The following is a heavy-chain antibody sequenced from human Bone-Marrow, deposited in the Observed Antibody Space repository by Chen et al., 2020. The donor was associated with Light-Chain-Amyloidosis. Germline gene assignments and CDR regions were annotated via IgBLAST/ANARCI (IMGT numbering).Heavy chain of an antibody. J-gene: IGHJ6*02. CDR1: GYTFTGYY. Sequence: QVQLVQSGAELRKPGASVKVSCKASGYTFTGYYIHWVRQAPGQGLEWVGWVNPNNGGINYAQKFQDRVSMTRHTTVSTVYMELGRLTSDDTAVYFCARDMSPGIAVSGPYGMDVWGQGTTVTVSS. D-gene: IGHD6-19*01. CDR3: ARDMSPGIAVSGPYGMDV. V-gene: IGHV1-2*02. CDR2: VNPNNGGI.